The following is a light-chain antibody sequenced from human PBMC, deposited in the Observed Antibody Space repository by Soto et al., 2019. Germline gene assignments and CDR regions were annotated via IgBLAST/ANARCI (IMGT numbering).Light chain of an antibody. CDR3: QQYGDSPPNT. J-gene: IGKJ2*01. CDR1: QSVGDTY. Sequence: EIVLTQSPDTLSLSPGEIATLSCRASQSVGDTYIAWYQHKPGQAPRLFIYGTSTRATGIPDRFSGSASGTDFTLTISGLEPEDFAVYYCQQYGDSPPNTFGQGTKLEIK. CDR2: GTS. V-gene: IGKV3-20*01.